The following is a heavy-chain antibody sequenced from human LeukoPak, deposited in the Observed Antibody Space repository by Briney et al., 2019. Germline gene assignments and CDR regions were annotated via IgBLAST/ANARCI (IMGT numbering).Heavy chain of an antibody. CDR2: ISYDGGNK. J-gene: IGHJ4*02. D-gene: IGHD2-21*02. CDR3: ASKWYCGGDCYYQIDF. V-gene: IGHV3-30*03. CDR1: GFTFSSYV. Sequence: GGSLRLSCAASGFTFSSYVMHWVRQAPGKGLEWVALISYDGGNKYYADSVKGRFTISRDNSNNALYLQMNSLRAEDTAVYYCASKWYCGGDCYYQIDFWGQGALVTVSS.